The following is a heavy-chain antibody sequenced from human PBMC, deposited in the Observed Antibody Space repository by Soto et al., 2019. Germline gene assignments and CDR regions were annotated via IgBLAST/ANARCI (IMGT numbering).Heavy chain of an antibody. CDR2: ISGSGGST. V-gene: IGHV3-23*01. CDR3: AKRPNYDFWSGSVYFDY. Sequence: GGSLRLSCAASGFTFSSYAMSWVRQAPGKRLKRVTAISGSGGSTYYAESVKGRFTISRDNSKNTLYLQMNSLRAEDTAVYYCAKRPNYDFWSGSVYFDYWGQGTLVTVSS. CDR1: GFTFSSYA. D-gene: IGHD3-3*01. J-gene: IGHJ4*02.